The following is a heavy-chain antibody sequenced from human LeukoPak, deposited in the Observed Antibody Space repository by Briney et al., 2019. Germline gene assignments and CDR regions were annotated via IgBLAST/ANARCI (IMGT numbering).Heavy chain of an antibody. V-gene: IGHV3-23*03. J-gene: IGHJ4*02. CDR1: GFSFSTSA. Sequence: GGSLRLSCAASGFSFSTSAMSWVRRAPGKGLEWVSIIYSDRSTYYAASVKGRFTISRDDSKNTLLLQMDSLRAEDTAIYYCARDSAFSSYSYWGQGALVTVSS. CDR2: IIYSDRST. D-gene: IGHD2-15*01. CDR3: ARDSAFSSYSY.